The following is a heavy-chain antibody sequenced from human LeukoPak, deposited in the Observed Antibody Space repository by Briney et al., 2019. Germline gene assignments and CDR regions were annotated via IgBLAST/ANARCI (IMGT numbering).Heavy chain of an antibody. CDR3: ARGSSDTAMAPFDY. CDR1: GGTFSSYA. V-gene: IGHV1-69*05. CDR2: IIPIFGTA. D-gene: IGHD5-18*01. Sequence: ASVKVSCKASGGTFSSYAISWVRQAPGQGLEWMGGIIPIFGTANYAQKSQGRVTITTDESTSTAYMELSSLRSEDTAVYYCARGSSDTAMAPFDYWGQGTLVTVSS. J-gene: IGHJ4*02.